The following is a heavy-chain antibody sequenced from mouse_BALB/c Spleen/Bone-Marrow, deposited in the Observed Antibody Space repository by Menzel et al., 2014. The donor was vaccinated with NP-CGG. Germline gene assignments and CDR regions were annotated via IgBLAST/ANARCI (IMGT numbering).Heavy chain of an antibody. Sequence: EVQLQQSGAELVKPGASVKLSCTGSGFNIKDTFMHWVKQRPEQGLEWIGRIDPANGNTKYDPKSQGKAPITPDTSPHTACLHVASRTAEDTAVYYCGRGEDYWGQGTTLAVSS. CDR3: GRGEDY. CDR2: IDPANGNT. V-gene: IGHV14-3*02. J-gene: IGHJ2*01. CDR1: GFNIKDTF.